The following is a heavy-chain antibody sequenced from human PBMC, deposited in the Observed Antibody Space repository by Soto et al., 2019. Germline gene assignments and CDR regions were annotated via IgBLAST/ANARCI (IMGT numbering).Heavy chain of an antibody. D-gene: IGHD5-18*01. V-gene: IGHV5-51*01. J-gene: IGHJ3*01. CDR1: GYSFTNYW. CDR2: IYPGDSDT. Sequence: PGESLKISCKCSGYSFTNYWIGWVRQMPGKGLKWMGIIYPGDSDTTYSPSFEGQVTISADKSISTAHLQWSSLKASDTAMYYCARRAQYRFGHYDAFDGWAQGTMVTVSS. CDR3: ARRAQYRFGHYDAFDG.